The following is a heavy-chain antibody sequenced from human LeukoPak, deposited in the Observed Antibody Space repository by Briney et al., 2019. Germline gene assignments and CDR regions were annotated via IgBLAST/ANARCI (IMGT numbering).Heavy chain of an antibody. CDR2: ISYDGSNK. V-gene: IGHV3-30-3*01. CDR1: GFTFSNFW. J-gene: IGHJ5*02. CDR3: ARDRYGYYYGSGSYGFTWFDP. D-gene: IGHD3-10*01. Sequence: GGSLRLSCAASGFTFSNFWMHWVRQAPGKGLEWVAVISYDGSNKYYADSVKGRFTISRDNSKNTLYLQMNSLRAEDTAVYYCARDRYGYYYGSGSYGFTWFDPWGQGTLVTVSS.